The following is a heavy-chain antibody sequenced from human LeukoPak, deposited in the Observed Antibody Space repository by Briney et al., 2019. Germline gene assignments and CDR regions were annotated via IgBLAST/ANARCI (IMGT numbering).Heavy chain of an antibody. CDR2: ISGSGGST. J-gene: IGHJ4*02. CDR3: AKEMITMVRGVKPFDY. D-gene: IGHD3-10*01. V-gene: IGHV3-23*01. CDR1: GFTFSSYA. Sequence: GGSLRLSCAASGFTFSSYAMSWVRQAPGKGLEWVSAISGSGGSTYYADSVKGRFTISRDNSKNTLYPQMNSLRAEDTAVYYCAKEMITMVRGVKPFDYWGQGTLVTVSS.